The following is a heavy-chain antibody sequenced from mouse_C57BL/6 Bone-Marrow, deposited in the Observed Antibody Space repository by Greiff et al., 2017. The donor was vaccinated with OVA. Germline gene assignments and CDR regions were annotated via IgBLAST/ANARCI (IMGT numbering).Heavy chain of an antibody. V-gene: IGHV5-9-1*02. CDR2: ISSGGDYL. D-gene: IGHD2-1*01. CDR1: GFTFSSYA. Sequence: EVQLVESGAGLVKPGGSLKLSCAASGFTFSSYAMSWVRQTPEKRLEWVAYISSGGDYLYYADTVKGRFTISRDTARNTLYLQMSSLKAEDTAMYYGTRLLDAMDYWGQGTSVTVSS. CDR3: TRLLDAMDY. J-gene: IGHJ4*01.